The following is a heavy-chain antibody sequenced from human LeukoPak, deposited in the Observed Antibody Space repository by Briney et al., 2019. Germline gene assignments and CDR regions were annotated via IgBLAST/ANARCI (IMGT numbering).Heavy chain of an antibody. J-gene: IGHJ3*02. D-gene: IGHD3-22*01. CDR1: GFTFSSYG. CDR3: AKDTGALITMIVVSTVVSGAFDI. Sequence: GGSPRLSCAASGFTFSSYGMHWVRQAPGKGLEWVAVISYDGSNKYYADSVKGRFTISRDNSKNTLYLQMNSLRAEDTAVYYCAKDTGALITMIVVSTVVSGAFDIWGQGTMVTVSS. CDR2: ISYDGSNK. V-gene: IGHV3-30*18.